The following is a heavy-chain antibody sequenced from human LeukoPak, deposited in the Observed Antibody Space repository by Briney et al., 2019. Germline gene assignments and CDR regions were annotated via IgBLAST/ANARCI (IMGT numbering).Heavy chain of an antibody. Sequence: PSETLSLTCAVYGGSFSGYYWSWIRQPPGPGLEWVGDINHSGSTNYNPSLKSRVTISVDTSKNQFSLKLSSVTAADTAVYYCAKDTTRKGGSDYYFDYWGQGTLVTVSS. V-gene: IGHV4-34*01. CDR3: AKDTTRKGGSDYYFDY. CDR1: GGSFSGYY. D-gene: IGHD1-26*01. CDR2: INHSGST. J-gene: IGHJ4*02.